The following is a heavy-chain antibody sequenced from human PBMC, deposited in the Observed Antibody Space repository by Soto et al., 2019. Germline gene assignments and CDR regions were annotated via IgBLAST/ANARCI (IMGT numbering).Heavy chain of an antibody. J-gene: IGHJ4*02. V-gene: IGHV3-21*01. CDR1: GFTFSSYS. D-gene: IGHD6-6*01. CDR2: ISSSSSYI. CDR3: ARERVELRYSSSYFDY. Sequence: GGSLRLSCAASGFTFSSYSMNWVRQAPGKGLEWVSSISSSSSYIYYADSVKGRFTISRDNAKNSLYLQMNSLRAEDTAVYYCARERVELRYSSSYFDYWGQGTLVTVSS.